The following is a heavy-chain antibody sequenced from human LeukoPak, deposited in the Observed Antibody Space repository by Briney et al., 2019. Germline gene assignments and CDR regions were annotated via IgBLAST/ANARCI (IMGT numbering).Heavy chain of an antibody. D-gene: IGHD2-15*01. CDR3: ARRRCSGGSCYFDY. CDR2: IYHSGST. CDR1: GGSISSGGYY. V-gene: IGHV4-31*03. J-gene: IGHJ4*02. Sequence: SQTLSLTCTVSGGSISSGGYYWSWIRQHPGKGLEWIGYIYHSGSTYYNPSLKSRVTISVDTSKNQFSLKLSSVTAADTAVYYCARRRCSGGSCYFDYWGQGTLVTVSS.